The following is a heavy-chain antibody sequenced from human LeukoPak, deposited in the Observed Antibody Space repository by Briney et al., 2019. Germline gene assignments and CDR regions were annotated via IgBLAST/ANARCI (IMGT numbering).Heavy chain of an antibody. Sequence: GRSLRLSCAASGFTFSSYGMHWVRQAPGKGLEWVAVIWYDGSNKYYADSVKGRFTISRDNSKNTLYLQMNSLRAEDTAVYYCARDRFYYDSSGYYSPFDYWGQGTLVTVSS. CDR3: ARDRFYYDSSGYYSPFDY. CDR1: GFTFSSYG. J-gene: IGHJ4*02. CDR2: IWYDGSNK. V-gene: IGHV3-33*01. D-gene: IGHD3-22*01.